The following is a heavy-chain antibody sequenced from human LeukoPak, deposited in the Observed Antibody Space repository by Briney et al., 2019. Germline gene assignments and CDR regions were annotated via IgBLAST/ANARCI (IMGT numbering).Heavy chain of an antibody. CDR2: FDPEDGET. V-gene: IGHV1-24*01. Sequence: ASVKVSCKVSGYTLTELSMHWVRQAPGKGLEWMGGFDPEDGETIYAQKFQGRVTMTEDTSTDTAYMELSSLRSEDTAVYYCATGRITMVRGVIMYYYYMDVWGKGTTVTVSS. J-gene: IGHJ6*03. D-gene: IGHD3-10*01. CDR3: ATGRITMVRGVIMYYYYMDV. CDR1: GYTLTELS.